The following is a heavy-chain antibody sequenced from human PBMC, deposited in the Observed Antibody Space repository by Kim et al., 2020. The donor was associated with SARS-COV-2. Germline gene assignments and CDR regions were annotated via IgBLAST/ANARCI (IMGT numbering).Heavy chain of an antibody. D-gene: IGHD6-13*01. V-gene: IGHV3-23*01. J-gene: IGHJ5*02. Sequence: GVSTKYADSVKGRFTISRDNSKNKLYLQMNSLRVEDTAVYYCGKGIAASWGQGTLVTVSS. CDR3: GKGIAAS. CDR2: GVST.